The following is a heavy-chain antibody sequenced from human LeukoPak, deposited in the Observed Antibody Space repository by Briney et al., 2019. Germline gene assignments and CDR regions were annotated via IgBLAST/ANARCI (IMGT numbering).Heavy chain of an antibody. CDR2: IYHSGST. D-gene: IGHD2-2*02. V-gene: IGHV4-38-2*01. Sequence: SETLSLTCAVSGYSISSGYYWGWIRQPPGQGLEWIGSIYHSGSTYYNPSLKSRVTISVDTSKNQFSLKLSSVTAADTAVYYCARRGYCSSTSCYNDPENAFDIWGQGTMVTVSS. CDR3: ARRGYCSSTSCYNDPENAFDI. CDR1: GYSISSGYY. J-gene: IGHJ3*02.